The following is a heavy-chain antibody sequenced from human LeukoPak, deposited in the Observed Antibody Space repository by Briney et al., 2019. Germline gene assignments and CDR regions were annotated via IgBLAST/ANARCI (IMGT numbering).Heavy chain of an antibody. CDR1: GGSISSSSYY. D-gene: IGHD4-17*01. J-gene: IGHJ4*02. Sequence: SETLSLTCTVSGGSISSSSYYWGWIRQPPGKGLEWIGSIYYSGSTYYNPSLKSRVTISVDTSKNQFSLKLSSVTAADTAVYYCARLNYGDYFDYWGQGTLVTVSS. CDR3: ARLNYGDYFDY. CDR2: IYYSGST. V-gene: IGHV4-39*01.